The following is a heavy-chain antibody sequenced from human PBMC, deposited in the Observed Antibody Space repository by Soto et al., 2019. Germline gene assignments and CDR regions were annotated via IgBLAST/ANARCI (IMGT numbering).Heavy chain of an antibody. V-gene: IGHV5-10-1*01. Sequence: GESLKISCEGSGYQFTNYWINWVRQMPGKGLEWMGRIDPSDSYTNYSPSFEGHVTFLVDKSLSTAYVQWSSLKASDTAMYFCGRQGGDGYNIDHWGQGTLVTVSS. CDR3: GRQGGDGYNIDH. D-gene: IGHD3-16*01. J-gene: IGHJ4*02. CDR2: IDPSDSYT. CDR1: GYQFTNYW.